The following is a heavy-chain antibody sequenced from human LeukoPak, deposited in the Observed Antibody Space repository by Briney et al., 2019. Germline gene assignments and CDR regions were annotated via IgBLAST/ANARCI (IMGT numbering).Heavy chain of an antibody. CDR3: ATANPTPRGINFDY. CDR1: GFTFSSSA. Sequence: GGSLRLSCAASGFTFSSSAMSWVRQAPGKGLQWLSSINGGDYSTYYADSVKGRFTISRDSSKSVLYLQMNSLRTDDTAIYYCATANPTPRGINFDYWGQGTLVTVSS. J-gene: IGHJ4*02. V-gene: IGHV3-23*01. D-gene: IGHD3-10*01. CDR2: INGGDYST.